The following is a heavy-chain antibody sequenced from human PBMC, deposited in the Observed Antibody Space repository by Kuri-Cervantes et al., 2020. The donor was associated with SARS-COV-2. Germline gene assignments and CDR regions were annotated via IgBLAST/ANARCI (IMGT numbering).Heavy chain of an antibody. J-gene: IGHJ4*02. Sequence: GESLKISCAASRFNFSRTDMHWVRQAPGKGLEWVAVISHDGKNKKCIASGKGRFTISRDNSQNTLYLHMKSLGSEDTAMYYCAKDRVGVQDFWGQGTLVTVSS. CDR3: AKDRVGVQDF. D-gene: IGHD2-21*01. CDR2: ISHDGKNK. CDR1: RFNFSRTD. V-gene: IGHV3-30*18.